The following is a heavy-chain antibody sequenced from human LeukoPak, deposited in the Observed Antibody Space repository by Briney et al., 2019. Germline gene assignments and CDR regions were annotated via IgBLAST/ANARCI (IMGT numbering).Heavy chain of an antibody. V-gene: IGHV4-59*01. CDR3: ARSSYYDSSGYFDF. Sequence: PSETLSLTCTVSSGSINSYYWSWLRQPPGKGLEWIGYIYYTGSTKYNPSLKSRVTMSVDTSKNQFSLKLSSVTAADTAIYYCARSSYYDSSGYFDFWGQGTLVTVSS. D-gene: IGHD3-22*01. J-gene: IGHJ4*02. CDR1: SGSINSYY. CDR2: IYYTGST.